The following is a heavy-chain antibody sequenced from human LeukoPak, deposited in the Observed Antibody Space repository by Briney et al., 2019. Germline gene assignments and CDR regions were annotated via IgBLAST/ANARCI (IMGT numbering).Heavy chain of an antibody. Sequence: PSETLSLTCTVSGGSIGTYYWSWIRQPPGKGLEWIGYVYYNVSTNYNPSLKSRVTISVDTPKIQFSLRLTSVTAADTAVYYCARDWRGVPDTARYYYFGMDVWGQGATVTVSS. CDR2: VYYNVST. CDR3: ARDWRGVPDTARYYYFGMDV. V-gene: IGHV4-59*01. CDR1: GGSIGTYY. J-gene: IGHJ6*02. D-gene: IGHD5-18*01.